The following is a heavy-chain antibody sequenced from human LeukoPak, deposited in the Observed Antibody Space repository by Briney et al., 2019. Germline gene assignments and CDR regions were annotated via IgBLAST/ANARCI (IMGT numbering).Heavy chain of an antibody. CDR1: GYTFTSYG. V-gene: IGHV1-18*01. D-gene: IGHD2-2*02. J-gene: IGHJ3*01. Sequence: ASVKVSCKASGYTFTSYGISWVRQAPGQGLEWMGWISAYNGNTNYAQKLQGRVTMTTDTSTSTAYMDLRSLRSDDTAVYYCARVKALYCSSTSCYRGAFDVWGQGTMVTVSS. CDR3: ARVKALYCSSTSCYRGAFDV. CDR2: ISAYNGNT.